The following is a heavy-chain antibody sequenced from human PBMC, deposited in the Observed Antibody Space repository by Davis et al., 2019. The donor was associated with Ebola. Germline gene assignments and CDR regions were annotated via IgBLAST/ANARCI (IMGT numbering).Heavy chain of an antibody. CDR3: ARDLPGTPLGY. CDR2: INRDGSDK. V-gene: IGHV3-7*03. D-gene: IGHD1-1*01. J-gene: IGHJ4*02. CDR1: GFTLSSYW. Sequence: GESLKISCAASGFTLSSYWMSWVRQTPGKGLEWVANINRDGSDKYYVDSVRGRFTISRDNAKNSLYLQMNSLRAEDTAVYYCARDLPGTPLGYWGQGTLVTVSS.